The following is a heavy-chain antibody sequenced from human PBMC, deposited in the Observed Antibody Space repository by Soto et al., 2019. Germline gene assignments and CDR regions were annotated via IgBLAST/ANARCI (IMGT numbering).Heavy chain of an antibody. CDR1: GFTFSSYA. CDR2: ISYDGSNK. Sequence: GGSLRLSCAASGFTFSSYAMHWVRQAPGKGLEWVAVISYDGSNKYYADSVKGRFTISRDNSKNTLYLQMNSLRAEDTAVYYCARDSVACTGVFYYYYGMDVWGQRTTDTGSS. CDR3: ARDSVACTGVFYYYYGMDV. V-gene: IGHV3-30-3*01. J-gene: IGHJ6*02. D-gene: IGHD6-19*01.